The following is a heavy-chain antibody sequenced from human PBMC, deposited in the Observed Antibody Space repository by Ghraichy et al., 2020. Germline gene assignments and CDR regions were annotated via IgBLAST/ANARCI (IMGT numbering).Heavy chain of an antibody. Sequence: SETLSLTCTVSGGSISSGGYYWSWIRQHPGKGLEWIGYIYYSGSTYYNPSLKSRVTISVDTSKNQFSLKLSSVTAADTAVYYCARWTTVTTNPERYYFDYWGQGTLVTVSS. D-gene: IGHD4-17*01. CDR2: IYYSGST. CDR3: ARWTTVTTNPERYYFDY. J-gene: IGHJ4*02. CDR1: GGSISSGGYY. V-gene: IGHV4-31*03.